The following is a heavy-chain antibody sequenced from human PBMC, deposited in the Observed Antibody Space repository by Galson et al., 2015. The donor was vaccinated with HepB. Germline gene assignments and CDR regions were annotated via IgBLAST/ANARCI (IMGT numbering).Heavy chain of an antibody. J-gene: IGHJ4*02. CDR1: EFTFSHYS. CDR3: ASQNPDGYSSGWGHFDC. Sequence: SLRLSCATSEFTFSHYSMNWVRQAPGKGLEWVSSISGGSSYIYYADSVKGRFTISRDNAKNSLYLQMNSLRAEDTAVYYCASQNPDGYSSGWGHFDCWGQGTLVAVSS. V-gene: IGHV3-21*01. CDR2: ISGGSSYI. D-gene: IGHD6-19*01.